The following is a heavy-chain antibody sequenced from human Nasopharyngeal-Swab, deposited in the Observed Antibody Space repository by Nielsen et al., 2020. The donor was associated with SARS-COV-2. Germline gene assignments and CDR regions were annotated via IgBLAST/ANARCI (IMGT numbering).Heavy chain of an antibody. J-gene: IGHJ6*02. CDR2: ISGSGDST. V-gene: IGHV3-23*01. D-gene: IGHD5-12*01. Sequence: GGSLRLSCAASGFTFSSYALSWVRQAPGEGLEWVSAISGSGDSTYYTDSVRGRFTISRDNSKNTLTLQMNNLRVEDTAIYYCAKDRDSGDDSEEYYHYYGMDVWGQGTTVTVSS. CDR3: AKDRDSGDDSEEYYHYYGMDV. CDR1: GFTFSSYA.